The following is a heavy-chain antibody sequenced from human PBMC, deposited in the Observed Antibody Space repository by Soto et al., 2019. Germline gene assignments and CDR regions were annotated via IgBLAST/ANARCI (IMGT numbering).Heavy chain of an antibody. J-gene: IGHJ6*03. CDR2: IYYSGST. CDR1: GGSISSSSYY. Sequence: LSLTCTASGGSISSSSYYWGWSRQPPGKGLEWIGSIYYSGSTYYNPSLKSRVTISVDTSKNQFSLKLSSVTAADTAVYYCARPGFDSSGGSCYSIAPYYYYYMDVWGKGT. CDR3: ARPGFDSSGGSCYSIAPYYYYYMDV. V-gene: IGHV4-39*01. D-gene: IGHD2-15*01.